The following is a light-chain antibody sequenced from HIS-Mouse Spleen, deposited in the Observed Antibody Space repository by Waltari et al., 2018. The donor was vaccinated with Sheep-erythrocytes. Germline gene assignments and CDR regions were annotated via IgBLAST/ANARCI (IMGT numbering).Light chain of an antibody. CDR2: EVS. Sequence: QSALTQPASVSGSPGQSLTISCTGTSSDVGGYNYVSWYQQHPGKAPKLMIYEVSNLPSGVSTRFSGSKSGNTASLTISGLQAEDEADYYCSSYTSSSTQVFGGGTKLTVL. CDR1: SSDVGGYNY. J-gene: IGLJ2*01. V-gene: IGLV2-14*01. CDR3: SSYTSSSTQV.